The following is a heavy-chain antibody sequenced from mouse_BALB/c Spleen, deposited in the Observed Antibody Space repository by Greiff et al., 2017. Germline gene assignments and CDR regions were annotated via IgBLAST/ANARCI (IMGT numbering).Heavy chain of an antibody. CDR1: GYSFTGYF. V-gene: IGHV1-20*01. Sequence: VQLQQSGPELVKPGASVKISCKASGYSFTGYFMNWVMQSHGKSLEWIGRINPYNGDTFYNQKFKGKATLTVDKSSSTAHMELRSLTSEDSAVYYCAYGTSFAYWGQGTLVTVSA. CDR3: AYGTSFAY. CDR2: INPYNGDT. J-gene: IGHJ3*01. D-gene: IGHD2-10*02.